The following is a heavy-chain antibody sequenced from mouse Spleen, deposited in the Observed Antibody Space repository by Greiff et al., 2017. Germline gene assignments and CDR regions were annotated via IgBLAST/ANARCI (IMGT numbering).Heavy chain of an antibody. V-gene: IGHV5-4*03. CDR3: AKHYYGSHYYAMDY. J-gene: IGHJ4*01. D-gene: IGHD1-1*01. Sequence: EVKLVESGGGLVKPGGSLKLSCAASGFTFSSYAMSWVRQTPEKRLEWVATISDGGSYTYYPDNVKGRFTISRDNAKNNLYLQMSHLKSEDTAMYYCAKHYYGSHYYAMDYWGQGTSVTVSS. CDR1: GFTFSSYA. CDR2: ISDGGSYT.